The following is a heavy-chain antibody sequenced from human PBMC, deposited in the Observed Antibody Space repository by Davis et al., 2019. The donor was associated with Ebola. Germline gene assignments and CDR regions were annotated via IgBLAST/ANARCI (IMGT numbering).Heavy chain of an antibody. Sequence: SVKVSCKASGGTFSSYAISWVRQAPGQGLEWMGRIIPILGIANYAQKFQGRVTMTTDTSTSTAYMELRSLRSDDTAVYYCARDPFGVPRDYYYYYGMDVWGQGTTVTVSS. CDR1: GGTFSSYA. D-gene: IGHD3-3*01. V-gene: IGHV1-69*04. J-gene: IGHJ6*02. CDR2: IIPILGIA. CDR3: ARDPFGVPRDYYYYYGMDV.